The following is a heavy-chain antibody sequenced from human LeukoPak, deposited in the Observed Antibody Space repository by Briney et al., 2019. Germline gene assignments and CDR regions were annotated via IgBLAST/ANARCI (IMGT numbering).Heavy chain of an antibody. Sequence: GGSLRLSCAASGFTFSSYAMHWVRQAPGKGLEYVSAISSNGGSTYYANSVKGRFTISRDNSKNTLYLQMGSLRAEDMAVYYCARSQGGELLSSVDYWSQGTLVTVSS. CDR3: ARSQGGELLSSVDY. CDR2: ISSNGGST. CDR1: GFTFSSYA. D-gene: IGHD1-26*01. V-gene: IGHV3-64*01. J-gene: IGHJ4*02.